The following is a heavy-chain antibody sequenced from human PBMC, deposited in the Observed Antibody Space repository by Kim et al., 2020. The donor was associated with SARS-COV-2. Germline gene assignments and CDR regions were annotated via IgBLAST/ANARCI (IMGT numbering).Heavy chain of an antibody. CDR3: ATHYDILTGYYFPLDY. CDR1: GGSISSGDYY. D-gene: IGHD3-9*01. J-gene: IGHJ4*02. CDR2: IYYSGST. Sequence: SETLSLTCTVSGGSISSGDYYWSWIRQPPGKGLEWIGYIYYSGSTYYNPSLKSRVTISVDTSKNQFSLKLSSVTAADTAVYYCATHYDILTGYYFPLDYWGQGTLVTVSS. V-gene: IGHV4-30-4*01.